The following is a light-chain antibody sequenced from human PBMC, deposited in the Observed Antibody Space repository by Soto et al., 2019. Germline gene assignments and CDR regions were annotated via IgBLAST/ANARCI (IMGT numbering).Light chain of an antibody. Sequence: DIQMTQSPSSLSASVGDRVTITCRASQSSSSYLHWYQQKPGKAPKLMTYAASNLQSGGPSSFCSSGSGTDFTLTISGLQPQDFATYYCQQSYSTLRYTCGQGTKLEIK. J-gene: IGKJ2*01. V-gene: IGKV1-39*01. CDR2: AAS. CDR1: QSSSSY. CDR3: QQSYSTLRYT.